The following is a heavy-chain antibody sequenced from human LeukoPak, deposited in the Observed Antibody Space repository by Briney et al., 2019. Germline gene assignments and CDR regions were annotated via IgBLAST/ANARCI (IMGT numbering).Heavy chain of an antibody. D-gene: IGHD2-21*01. CDR3: ASLLIPDIDY. CDR2: ISYDGSQK. V-gene: IGHV3-30-3*01. CDR1: GFTFSGYA. J-gene: IGHJ4*02. Sequence: RPGGSLRLSCAASGFTFSGYAMHWVRQAPGKGLEWVAVISYDGSQKYYADSVTGRFTISRDNSKNTLFLQMTSLRPEDTAVYYCASLLIPDIDYWGQGTLVTVSS.